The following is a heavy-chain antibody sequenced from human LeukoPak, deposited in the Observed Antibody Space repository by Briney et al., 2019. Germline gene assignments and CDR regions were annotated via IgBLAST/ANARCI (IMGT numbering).Heavy chain of an antibody. CDR3: ARESGYCSSTSCRNWFDP. CDR2: MNPNSGNT. Sequence: ASVKVSCKASGYTFTSYDINWVRQATGQGLEWMGWMNPNSGNTGYAQKFQGRVTMTRNTSISTAYMELSSLRSEDTAVYYCARESGYCSSTSCRNWFDPWGQGTLVTVSS. CDR1: GYTFTSYD. V-gene: IGHV1-8*01. D-gene: IGHD2-2*01. J-gene: IGHJ5*02.